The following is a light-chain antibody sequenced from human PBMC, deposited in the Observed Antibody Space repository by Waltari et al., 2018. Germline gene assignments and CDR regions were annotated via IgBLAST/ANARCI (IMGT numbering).Light chain of an antibody. CDR2: QDT. V-gene: IGLV3-1*01. Sequence: SYELTQPPSVSVSPGQTATITCSGDNLGNKNACWYQQKAGQSPVLVSYQDTKRPSGIPERFTGSNSGNTVTLTISGNQAMDEADYYCQAWDSSTEVFGTGTKLTVL. CDR3: QAWDSSTEV. CDR1: NLGNKN. J-gene: IGLJ1*01.